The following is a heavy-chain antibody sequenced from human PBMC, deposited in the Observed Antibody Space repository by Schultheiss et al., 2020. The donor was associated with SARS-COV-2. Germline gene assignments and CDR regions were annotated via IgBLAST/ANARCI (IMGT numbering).Heavy chain of an antibody. J-gene: IGHJ4*02. CDR3: ARTAVAGTASFDY. CDR2: INHSGST. Sequence: SETLSLTCAVYGGSFSGYYWSWIRQPPGKGLEWIGEINHSGSTNYNPSLKSRVTISVDTSKNQFSLKLSSVTAADTAVYYCARTAVAGTASFDYWGQGTLVTVSS. CDR1: GGSFSGYY. V-gene: IGHV4-34*01. D-gene: IGHD6-19*01.